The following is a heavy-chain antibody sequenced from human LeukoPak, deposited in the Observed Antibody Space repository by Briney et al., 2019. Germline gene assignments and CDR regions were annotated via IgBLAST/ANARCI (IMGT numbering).Heavy chain of an antibody. Sequence: SETLSLTCTVSGDSIRSYYWSWIRQPAGKGLEWIGRIYTGGSTTYNPSLKSRVTMSVDTSKNQFSLKLSSVTAADTAVYYCARDSASSGYDRYNWFDPWGQGTLVTVSS. CDR2: IYTGGST. V-gene: IGHV4-4*07. CDR3: ARDSASSGYDRYNWFDP. CDR1: GDSIRSYY. D-gene: IGHD5-12*01. J-gene: IGHJ5*02.